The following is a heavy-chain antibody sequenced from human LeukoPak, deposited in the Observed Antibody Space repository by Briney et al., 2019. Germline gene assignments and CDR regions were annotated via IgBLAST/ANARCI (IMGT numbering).Heavy chain of an antibody. CDR3: ATLTYYYDSSGYYSPHYFDY. CDR2: IYYSGST. J-gene: IGHJ4*02. D-gene: IGHD3-22*01. Sequence: SETLSLTCTVSGGSISSSSYYWGWIRQPPGRGLEWIGSIYYSGSTYYNPSLKSRVTISVDTSKNQFSLKPSSVTAADTAVYYCATLTYYYDSSGYYSPHYFDYWGQGTLVTVSS. V-gene: IGHV4-39*01. CDR1: GGSISSSSYY.